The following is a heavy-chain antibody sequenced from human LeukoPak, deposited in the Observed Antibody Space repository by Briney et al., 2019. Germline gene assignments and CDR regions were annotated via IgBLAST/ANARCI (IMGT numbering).Heavy chain of an antibody. CDR3: ARDPHADYDSSGYAPDY. V-gene: IGHV3-33*01. J-gene: IGHJ4*02. CDR1: GFTFSSYG. Sequence: GGSLRLSCAASGFTFSSYGMHWVRQAPGKGLEWVAVIWYDGSNKYYADSVKGRFTISRDNSKNTLYLQMNSLRAEDTAVYYCARDPHADYDSSGYAPDYWGQGTLVTVSS. D-gene: IGHD3-22*01. CDR2: IWYDGSNK.